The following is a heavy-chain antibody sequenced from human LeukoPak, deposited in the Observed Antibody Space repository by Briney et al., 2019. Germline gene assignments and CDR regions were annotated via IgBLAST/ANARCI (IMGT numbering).Heavy chain of an antibody. CDR2: ISSSSSYI. Sequence: GGSLRLSCAASGFTFSSYSMNWVRQAPGKGLEWVSSISSSSSYIYYADSVKGRFTISRDNAKNSLYLQMNSLRAEDTAVYYCATQPTGIAVAGTDYWGQGTLVTVSS. V-gene: IGHV3-21*01. D-gene: IGHD6-19*01. J-gene: IGHJ4*02. CDR1: GFTFSSYS. CDR3: ATQPTGIAVAGTDY.